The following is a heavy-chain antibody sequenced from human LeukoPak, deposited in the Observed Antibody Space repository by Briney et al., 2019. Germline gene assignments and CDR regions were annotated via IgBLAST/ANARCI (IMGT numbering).Heavy chain of an antibody. J-gene: IGHJ4*02. CDR1: GFTVSSNY. Sequence: PGGSLRLSCAASGFTVSSNYMSWVRQAPGKGLEWVSVIYSGGSTYYADSVKGRFTISRDNSKDTLYLQMNSLRAEDTAVYYCARDCSGSYNYWGQGTLVTVSS. D-gene: IGHD1-26*01. CDR3: ARDCSGSYNY. V-gene: IGHV3-53*01. CDR2: IYSGGST.